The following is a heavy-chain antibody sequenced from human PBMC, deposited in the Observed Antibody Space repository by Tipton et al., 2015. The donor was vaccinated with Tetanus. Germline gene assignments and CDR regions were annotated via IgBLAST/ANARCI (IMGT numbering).Heavy chain of an antibody. J-gene: IGHJ3*02. CDR3: ARPHYYDSSGYYWHDAFDI. Sequence: TLSLTCTVSGDSFTNNIYYWAWTRQPPGKGLEWIASINYSGSTYYNPSLKSRVTISVDTSKNQFSLKLSSVTAADTAVYYCARPHYYDSSGYYWHDAFDIWGQGTMVTVSS. CDR2: INYSGST. V-gene: IGHV4-39*01. CDR1: GDSFTNNIYY. D-gene: IGHD3-22*01.